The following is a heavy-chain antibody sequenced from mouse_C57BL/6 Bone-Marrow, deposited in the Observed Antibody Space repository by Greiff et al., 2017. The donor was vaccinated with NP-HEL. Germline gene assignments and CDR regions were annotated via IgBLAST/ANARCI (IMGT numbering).Heavy chain of an antibody. CDR2: ISSGGDYI. CDR1: GFTFSSYA. J-gene: IGHJ4*01. CDR3: TRALRKYYAMDY. D-gene: IGHD1-1*01. Sequence: ESGEGLVKPGGSLKLSCAASGFTFSSYAMSWVRQTPEKRLEWVAYISSGGDYIYYADTVKGRFTISRDNARNTLYLQMSSLKSEDTAMYYCTRALRKYYAMDYWGQGTSVTVSS. V-gene: IGHV5-9-1*02.